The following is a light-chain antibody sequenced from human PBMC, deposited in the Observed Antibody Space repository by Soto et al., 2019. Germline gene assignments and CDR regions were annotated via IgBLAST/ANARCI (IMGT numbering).Light chain of an antibody. CDR3: QKYKNWPRT. V-gene: IGKV3D-15*01. CDR1: ETISNN. CDR2: EAS. J-gene: IGKJ1*01. Sequence: EIVMTQSPATLSMSPGERATLSCRASETISNNLVWYQQKPGQAPRLLIHEASTRATGIPARFSGSGSGTEFTLTISSLQSEDFAVYYCQKYKNWPRTFGQGTKVEIK.